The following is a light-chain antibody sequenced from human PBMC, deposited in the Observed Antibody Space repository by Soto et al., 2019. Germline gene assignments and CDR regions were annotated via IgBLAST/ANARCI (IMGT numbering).Light chain of an antibody. Sequence: ELTQPPSVSVSPGQTASITCSGDKLGNKYACWYQQKPGQSPVLVIYQDMKRPSGIPERFSGSNSGNTATLTISGTQAMDEADYYCQAWDSSTVVFGGGTKLTVL. V-gene: IGLV3-1*01. J-gene: IGLJ2*01. CDR1: KLGNKY. CDR3: QAWDSSTVV. CDR2: QDM.